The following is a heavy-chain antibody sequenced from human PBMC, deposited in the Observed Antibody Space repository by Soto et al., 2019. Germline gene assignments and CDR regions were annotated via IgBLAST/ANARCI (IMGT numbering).Heavy chain of an antibody. D-gene: IGHD3-16*02. CDR1: GGSINNYY. CDR2: VYYSGST. V-gene: IGHV4-59*01. CDR3: ARAPETPPIVRVVVPYFFDS. J-gene: IGHJ4*02. Sequence: SETLSLTCTVSGGSINNYYWSWIRQPPGKGLEWIGYVYYSGSTNYNPSLKSRVTLSVDTSKNQFSLSVSSVTAADTAVYYCARAPETPPIVRVVVPYFFDSWGQGTLVTVSS.